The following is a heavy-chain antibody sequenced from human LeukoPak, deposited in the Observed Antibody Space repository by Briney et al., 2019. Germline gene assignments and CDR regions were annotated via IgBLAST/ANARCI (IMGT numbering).Heavy chain of an antibody. Sequence: SETQSLTCTASGGSISSYYWSWIRQPPGKGLEWIGYIYYSGSTNYNPSLKSRVTISVDTSKNQFSLKLSSVTAADTAVYYCARLLHWDYYDSSGYYDYWGQGTLVTVSS. V-gene: IGHV4-59*08. CDR3: ARLLHWDYYDSSGYYDY. CDR1: GGSISSYY. D-gene: IGHD3-22*01. CDR2: IYYSGST. J-gene: IGHJ4*02.